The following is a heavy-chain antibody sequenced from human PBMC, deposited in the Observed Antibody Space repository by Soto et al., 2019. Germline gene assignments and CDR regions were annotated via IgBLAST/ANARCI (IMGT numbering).Heavy chain of an antibody. V-gene: IGHV1-18*01. D-gene: IGHD7-27*01. Sequence: ASVKVSCKASGYTFTSYGISWVRQAPGQGLEWMGWISAYNKNIKYAQNHQGRVTMTRDTSISTANMELNSLRSEDTAVYYCARGPRNWGFDYWGQGSLVTV. CDR2: ISAYNKNI. CDR1: GYTFTSYG. CDR3: ARGPRNWGFDY. J-gene: IGHJ4*02.